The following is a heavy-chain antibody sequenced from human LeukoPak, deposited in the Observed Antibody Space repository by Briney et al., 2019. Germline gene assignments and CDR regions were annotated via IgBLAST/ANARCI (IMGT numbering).Heavy chain of an antibody. J-gene: IGHJ6*03. CDR2: ITSSSNYI. D-gene: IGHD1-1*01. Sequence: GGSLRLSCAASGFTFSSYNMNWVRQAPGKGLEWVSSITSSSNYIYYADSVKGRFTISRDSAKNSLYLQMNSLRAEDTAVYYCARDGVPSNYYYYMDVWGKGTTVTVSS. CDR3: ARDGVPSNYYYYMDV. CDR1: GFTFSSYN. V-gene: IGHV3-21*01.